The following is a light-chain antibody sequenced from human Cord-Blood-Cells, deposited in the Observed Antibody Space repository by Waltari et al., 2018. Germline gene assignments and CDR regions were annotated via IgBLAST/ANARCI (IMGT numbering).Light chain of an antibody. Sequence: DIQMTQSPSSVSASGGDRVTITCRASQSISSYLNWYQQKPGKAPKLLIYAASSLQSGVPSRFSGSGSGTDFTLTISSLQPEDFATYYCQQSYSTPPTFGQGTKVEIK. J-gene: IGKJ1*01. CDR2: AAS. CDR3: QQSYSTPPT. CDR1: QSISSY. V-gene: IGKV1-39*01.